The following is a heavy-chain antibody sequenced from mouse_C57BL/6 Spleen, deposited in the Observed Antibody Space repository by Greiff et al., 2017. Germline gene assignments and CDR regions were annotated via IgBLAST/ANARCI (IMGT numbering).Heavy chain of an antibody. J-gene: IGHJ3*01. CDR2: ISDGGSYT. Sequence: EVQLVESGGGLVKPGGSLKLSCAASGFTFSSYAMSWVRQTPEKRLEWVATISDGGSYTYYPDNVKGRFTISRDNAKNNLYLQMSHLKSEDTAMYYCARADYGNYGFAYWGQGTLVTVSA. V-gene: IGHV5-4*01. CDR3: ARADYGNYGFAY. D-gene: IGHD2-1*01. CDR1: GFTFSSYA.